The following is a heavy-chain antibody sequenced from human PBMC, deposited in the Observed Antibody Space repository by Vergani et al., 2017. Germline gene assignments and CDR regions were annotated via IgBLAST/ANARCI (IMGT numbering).Heavy chain of an antibody. CDR1: GYPFIAYY. Sequence: QVQLVQSGAEVKKPGASLKVSCKASGYPFIAYYMHWVRQARGQGLEWMGWINPNSGGTNYAQQFQGRVTMTKDTSISTVYMELSRLRSNDTAVYYCASPRAGKRSLYGMDVWGQGTTVTVSS. V-gene: IGHV1-2*02. CDR2: INPNSGGT. J-gene: IGHJ6*02. D-gene: IGHD6-19*01. CDR3: ASPRAGKRSLYGMDV.